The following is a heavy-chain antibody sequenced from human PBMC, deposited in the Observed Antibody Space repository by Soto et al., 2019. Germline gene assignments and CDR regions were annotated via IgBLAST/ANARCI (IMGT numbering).Heavy chain of an antibody. Sequence: HPGGSLRLSCAASGFTFSSYAMTWVRQAPGKGLEWVSGISGSAGTTHYADSVKGRFTISRDNSKNTLYLQMNSLRAEDTAVYYCSKVGYCNGCRCLDAFDIWGQGTMVTVSS. D-gene: IGHD2-15*01. CDR2: ISGSAGTT. CDR1: GFTFSSYA. V-gene: IGHV3-23*01. CDR3: SKVGYCNGCRCLDAFDI. J-gene: IGHJ3*02.